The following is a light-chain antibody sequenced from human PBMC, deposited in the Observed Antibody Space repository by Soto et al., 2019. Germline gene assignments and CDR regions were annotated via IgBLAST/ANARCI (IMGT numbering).Light chain of an antibody. Sequence: AIQLTQSPSSLSASVVDRVTITCLASQVINSFLAWYQQKPGKAPKLLIYAASSLQTGVPSRFSGSGSATDFTLTINSLQPEDFATYYCQQTDSYPSTFGGGTKVDIK. J-gene: IGKJ4*01. V-gene: IGKV1-13*02. CDR3: QQTDSYPST. CDR2: AAS. CDR1: QVINSF.